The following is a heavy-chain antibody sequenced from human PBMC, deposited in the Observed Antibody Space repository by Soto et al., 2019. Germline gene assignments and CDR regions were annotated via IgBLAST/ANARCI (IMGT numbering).Heavy chain of an antibody. D-gene: IGHD4-17*01. V-gene: IGHV4-31*03. J-gene: IGHJ6*02. CDR2: IYHSGST. Sequence: SETLSLTCTVSGGSISSGGYYWSWIRQHPGKGLEWIGYIYHSGSTNYNPSLKSRVTISVDKSKNQFSLKLSSVTAADTAVYYCARGAQTTVTKRYYYYGMDVWGQGTKVTVSS. CDR3: ARGAQTTVTKRYYYYGMDV. CDR1: GGSISSGGYY.